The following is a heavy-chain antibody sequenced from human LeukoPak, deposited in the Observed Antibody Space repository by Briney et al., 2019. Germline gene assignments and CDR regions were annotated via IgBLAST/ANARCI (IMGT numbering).Heavy chain of an antibody. V-gene: IGHV3-7*01. CDR3: AGRSAMATIYY. CDR2: IKQDGSEK. D-gene: IGHD5-24*01. Sequence: GGSLRLSCAASGFTFSSYWMSWVRQAPGKGLEWVANIKQDGSEKYYVDSVKGRFTISIDNAKNSLYLQMNSLRAEDTAVYYCAGRSAMATIYYWGQGTLVTVSS. CDR1: GFTFSSYW. J-gene: IGHJ4*02.